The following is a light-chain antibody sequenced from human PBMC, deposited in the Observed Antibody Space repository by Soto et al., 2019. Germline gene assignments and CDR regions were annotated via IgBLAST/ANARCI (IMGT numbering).Light chain of an antibody. V-gene: IGKV1-27*01. Sequence: DIQMTQSPSSLPASVGDRVTITCRASQGISNYLAWYQQKPGKVPKLLSYAASTLQSEVPSRFSGSASGTDFTLTISILQPEDVATYYYQKYNSAPPTFGQGTKVEI. CDR2: AAS. J-gene: IGKJ1*01. CDR3: QKYNSAPPT. CDR1: QGISNY.